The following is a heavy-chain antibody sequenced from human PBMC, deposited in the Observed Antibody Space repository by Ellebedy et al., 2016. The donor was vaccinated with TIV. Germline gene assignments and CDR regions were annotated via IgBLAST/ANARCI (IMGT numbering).Heavy chain of an antibody. D-gene: IGHD3-16*01. V-gene: IGHV1-8*02. CDR2: MSPRNGYT. J-gene: IGHJ6*02. Sequence: AASVKVSCKASGGTFSSYSINWVRQATGQGLEWMGWMSPRNGYTASAQKFQGRVAMTRNTSISTAYMELSSLRYEDTAVYYCARGRLVDVWGQGTTVTVSS. CDR1: GGTFSSYS. CDR3: ARGRLVDV.